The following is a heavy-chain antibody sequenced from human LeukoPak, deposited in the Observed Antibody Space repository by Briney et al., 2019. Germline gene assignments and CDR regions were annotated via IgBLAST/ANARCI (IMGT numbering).Heavy chain of an antibody. V-gene: IGHV1-2*04. CDR2: INPNSGGT. D-gene: IGHD2-2*01. Sequence: ASVKVSFKASVYTLTGYYMHWVRQSPGQGLEGMGLINPNSGGTNCAQKFKGWVTRTRDTSISTAYMELSRLRSDDTAVYYCARDRGGVVVQAASPFDYWGQGTLVTDS. J-gene: IGHJ4*02. CDR3: ARDRGGVVVQAASPFDY. CDR1: VYTLTGYY.